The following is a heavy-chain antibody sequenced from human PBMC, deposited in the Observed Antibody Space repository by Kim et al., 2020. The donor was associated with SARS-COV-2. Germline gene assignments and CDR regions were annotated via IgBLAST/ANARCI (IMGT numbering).Heavy chain of an antibody. V-gene: IGHV5-10-1*01. Sequence: GESLKISCKGSGYSFTSYWISWVRQMPGKGLEWMGRIDPSDSYTNYSPSFQGHVTIPADKSISTAYLQWSSLKASDTAMYYCARLRAAAGPYYYYYGMDIWGQGTTVTVSS. CDR1: GYSFTSYW. D-gene: IGHD6-13*01. J-gene: IGHJ6*02. CDR3: ARLRAAAGPYYYYYGMDI. CDR2: IDPSDSYT.